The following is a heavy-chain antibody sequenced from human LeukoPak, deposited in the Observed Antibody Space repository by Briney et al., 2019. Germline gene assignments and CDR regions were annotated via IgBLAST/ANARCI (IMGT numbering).Heavy chain of an antibody. Sequence: ASETLSLTCTVSGGSISSHYWSWIRQPPGKGLEWIGYIYYSGSTNYNPSLKSRVTISVDTSKNQLSLKLSSVTAADTAVYYCARTRAQWLVPPFFDYWGQGTLVTVSS. CDR1: GGSISSHY. CDR3: ARTRAQWLVPPFFDY. J-gene: IGHJ4*02. D-gene: IGHD6-19*01. CDR2: IYYSGST. V-gene: IGHV4-59*11.